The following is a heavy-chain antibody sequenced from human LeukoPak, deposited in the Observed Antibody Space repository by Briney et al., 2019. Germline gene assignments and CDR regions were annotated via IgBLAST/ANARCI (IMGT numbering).Heavy chain of an antibody. J-gene: IGHJ3*02. CDR3: ARLAIGRWFGEFDAFDI. Sequence: SETLSLTCTVSGGSVSTYYWSWIRQRPGKGLEWIGYIFYSGSTNYNPSLKSQVTISVDTSENQFSLKLSSVTAADTAVYYCARLAIGRWFGEFDAFDIWGPGTMVTVSS. D-gene: IGHD3-10*01. CDR1: GGSVSTYY. CDR2: IFYSGST. V-gene: IGHV4-59*02.